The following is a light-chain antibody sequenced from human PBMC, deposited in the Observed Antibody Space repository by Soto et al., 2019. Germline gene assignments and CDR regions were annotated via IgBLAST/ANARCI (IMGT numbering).Light chain of an antibody. Sequence: EIVLTQSPGTLSLSPGERATLSCRASQSVSSSYLAWYQQKPGQAHRLLIYGASSRATGIPDRFSGSGSGTDFTVTISRLEPEDFAVYYFQQYGSSPLTFAGGTKVDIK. CDR3: QQYGSSPLT. CDR1: QSVSSSY. V-gene: IGKV3-20*01. J-gene: IGKJ4*01. CDR2: GAS.